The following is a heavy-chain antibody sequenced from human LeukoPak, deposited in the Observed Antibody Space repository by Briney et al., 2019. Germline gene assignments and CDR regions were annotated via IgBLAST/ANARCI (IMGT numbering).Heavy chain of an antibody. CDR2: ISTAGFTI. Sequence: PGGSLRLSCSASGFAFNGYAMSWVRQAPGKGLEWVSVISTAGFTIYYADSVKGRFTISRDNSKNTVYLQMNSLRAEDSALYYCARTDMVRGVIGFFDYWGQGTLATVSS. D-gene: IGHD3-10*01. CDR3: ARTDMVRGVIGFFDY. CDR1: GFAFNGYA. J-gene: IGHJ4*02. V-gene: IGHV3-23*01.